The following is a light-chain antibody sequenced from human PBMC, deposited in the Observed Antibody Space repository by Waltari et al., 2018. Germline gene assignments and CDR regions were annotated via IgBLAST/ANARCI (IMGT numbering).Light chain of an antibody. CDR1: NSDVGGYNY. V-gene: IGLV2-14*03. Sequence: QSALTQPASVSGSPGQSITISCTGTNSDVGGYNYVSWYQQHPGKAPKLMIYDVNQRPSVVSYRFSGSKSANMASLTISGLQAEDEADYYYISYTSKTTPWVFGGGTKLTVL. CDR2: DVN. J-gene: IGLJ3*02. CDR3: ISYTSKTTPWV.